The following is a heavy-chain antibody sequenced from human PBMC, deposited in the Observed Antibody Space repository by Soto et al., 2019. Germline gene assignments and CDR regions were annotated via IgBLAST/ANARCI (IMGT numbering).Heavy chain of an antibody. CDR2: INHRGST. J-gene: IGHJ3*02. CDR3: ARGIRVGRSWYGAFDI. D-gene: IGHD6-13*01. CDR1: VGSFSGYY. V-gene: IGHV4-34*01. Sequence: QVPLQEWGTGLLKPSETLSLTCAVYVGSFSGYYWSWIRQPPEKNLEWIGEINHRGSTNYNPSLKSRVTISVDTSKNQFSLKLSSVTAADTAVYYCARGIRVGRSWYGAFDIWGQGTMAIVSS.